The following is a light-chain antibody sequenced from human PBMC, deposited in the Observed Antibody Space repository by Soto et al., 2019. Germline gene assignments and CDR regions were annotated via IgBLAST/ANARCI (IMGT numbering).Light chain of an antibody. CDR1: SSDVGYYNY. V-gene: IGLV2-14*01. CDR3: SSYTPSSTQV. Sequence: QSALTQPASVSGSPGQSITISCTGTSSDVGYYNYVSWYQHHPGKAPKLIIYEVSNRPSGVSNRFSGSKSGNTASLTISGLQAEDEADYYCSSYTPSSTQVFGGGTKLTVL. CDR2: EVS. J-gene: IGLJ2*01.